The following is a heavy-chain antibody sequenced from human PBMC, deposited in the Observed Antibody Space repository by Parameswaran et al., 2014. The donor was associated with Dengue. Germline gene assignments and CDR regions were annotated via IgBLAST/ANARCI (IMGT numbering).Heavy chain of an antibody. V-gene: IGHV1-69*01. Sequence: WVRQAPGQGLEWMGGIIPIFGTANYAQKFQGRVTITADESTSTAYMELSSLRSEDTAVYYCARDLGYDSSGYYFDYWGQGTLVTVSS. CDR3: ARDLGYDSSGYYFDY. CDR2: IIPIFGTA. D-gene: IGHD3-22*01. J-gene: IGHJ4*02.